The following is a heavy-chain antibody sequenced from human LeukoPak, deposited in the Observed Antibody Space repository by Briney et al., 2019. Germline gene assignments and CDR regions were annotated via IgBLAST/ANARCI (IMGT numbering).Heavy chain of an antibody. CDR2: ISGSGGST. D-gene: IGHD3-22*01. CDR1: GFTFSSYA. Sequence: PGGSLRLSCAASGFTFSSYAMSWVRQAPGKGLEWVSAISGSGGSTYYADSVKGRFTISRDNSKNTLHLQMNSLRAEDTAVYYCTRAYDSSGYYDYYYGTDVWGQGTTVTVSS. V-gene: IGHV3-23*01. J-gene: IGHJ6*02. CDR3: TRAYDSSGYYDYYYGTDV.